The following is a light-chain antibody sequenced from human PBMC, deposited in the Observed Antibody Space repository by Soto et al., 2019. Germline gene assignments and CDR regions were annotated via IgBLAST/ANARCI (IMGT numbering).Light chain of an antibody. CDR2: EVS. V-gene: IGLV2-14*01. J-gene: IGLJ2*01. CDR3: SSHTAGSTLI. CDR1: SSDVGGYNY. Sequence: QSALTQPASVSGSPGQSITISCTGTSSDVGGYNYVSWYQHHPGKVPKLMIYEVSNRPSGVSNRFAGSKSGNTASLNISGLQAEDEADYDCSSHTAGSTLIFGGGTKLAVL.